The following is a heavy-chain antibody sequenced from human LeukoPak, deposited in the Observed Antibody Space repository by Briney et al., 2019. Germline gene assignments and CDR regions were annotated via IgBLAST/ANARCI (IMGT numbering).Heavy chain of an antibody. J-gene: IGHJ5*02. V-gene: IGHV4-59*08. CDR3: ARRTTTSPNWFDP. Sequence: SETLSLTCTASGDSINTYYWSWIRQPPGEGLEWIAYISYSGSTNYNPSLKSRVTISVDTSKNQFSLKLSSVTAADTAVYYCARRTTTSPNWFDPWSQGTLVTVSS. CDR1: GDSINTYY. D-gene: IGHD4-17*01. CDR2: ISYSGST.